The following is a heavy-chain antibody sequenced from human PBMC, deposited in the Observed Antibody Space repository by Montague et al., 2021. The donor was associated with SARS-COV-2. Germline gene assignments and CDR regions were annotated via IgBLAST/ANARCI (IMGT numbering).Heavy chain of an antibody. J-gene: IGHJ6*02. CDR3: SCGEITTRGVIYDYGMDV. CDR1: GGSFSSYY. CDR2: INHNEST. Sequence: SETLSLTCAVYGGSFSSYYWTWIRHSPTKGLELIWEINHNESTNTNPSLNSRGPISVATSKTQFSLKLRSVTAAATAASYCSCGEITTRGVIYDYGMDVWGQGTMVTVSS. D-gene: IGHD2-8*02. V-gene: IGHV4-34*04.